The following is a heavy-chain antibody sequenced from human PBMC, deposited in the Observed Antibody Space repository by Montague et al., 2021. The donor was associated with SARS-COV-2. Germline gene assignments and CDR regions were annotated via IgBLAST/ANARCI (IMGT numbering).Heavy chain of an antibody. V-gene: IGHV4-61*01. Sequence: SETLSLTCTVTGDSVISDKYYWSWIRQPPGKGLEWIGFIYDSGSTSYIPSLHSRVTITIDTSKNQFSLNLMSVTPADTAVYYCVKGSGYPWGQGTPVTVSS. D-gene: IGHD3-22*01. CDR2: IYDSGST. J-gene: IGHJ5*02. CDR3: VKGSGYP. CDR1: GDSVISDKYY.